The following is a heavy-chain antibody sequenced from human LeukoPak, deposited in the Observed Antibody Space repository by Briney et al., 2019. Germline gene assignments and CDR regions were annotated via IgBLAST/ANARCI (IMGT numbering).Heavy chain of an antibody. J-gene: IGHJ4*02. V-gene: IGHV4-59*01. D-gene: IGHD5-24*01. CDR1: GGSISSYY. CDR2: IYYSGST. CDR3: ARGMATITTLFDY. Sequence: PSETLSLTCTVSGGSISSYYWSWIRRPPGKGLEGIGYIYYSGSTNYNPSLKSRVTISVDTSKNQFSLKLSSVTAADTAVYYCARGMATITTLFDYWGQGTLVTVSS.